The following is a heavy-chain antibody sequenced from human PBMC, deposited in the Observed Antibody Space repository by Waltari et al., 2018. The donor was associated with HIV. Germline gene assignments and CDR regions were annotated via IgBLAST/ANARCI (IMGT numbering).Heavy chain of an antibody. D-gene: IGHD3-10*01. V-gene: IGHV3-30*02. CDR1: GFIFSQYV. CDR3: AKEVAHYYASGRGRRYHYGMDV. J-gene: IGHJ6*02. Sequence: QVQLVESGGGVVQPGVSLRLSCVASGFIFSQYVMYCVRKGFGKGLEWVAIIWYDGSNKYYVDSVKGRFTISRDNSKNTLYLQMNSLRAEDTAMYYCAKEVAHYYASGRGRRYHYGMDVWGQGTTVTVSS. CDR2: IWYDGSNK.